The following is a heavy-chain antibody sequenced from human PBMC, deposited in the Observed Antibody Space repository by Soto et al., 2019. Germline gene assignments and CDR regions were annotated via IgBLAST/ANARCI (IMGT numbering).Heavy chain of an antibody. Sequence: PGGSLRLSCAAAGFTFSSYGMHCVRQAPGKGLEWVAVIWYDGSNKYYADSVKGRFTISRDNSKNTLYLQMNSLRAEDTAVYYCASSCSSTSCYDDYYGMDVWGQGTTVTVSS. J-gene: IGHJ6*02. D-gene: IGHD2-2*01. CDR1: GFTFSSYG. CDR2: IWYDGSNK. CDR3: ASSCSSTSCYDDYYGMDV. V-gene: IGHV3-33*01.